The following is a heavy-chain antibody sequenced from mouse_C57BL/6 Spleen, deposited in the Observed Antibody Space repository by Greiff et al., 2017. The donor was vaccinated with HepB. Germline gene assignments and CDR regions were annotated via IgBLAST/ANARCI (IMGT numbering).Heavy chain of an antibody. J-gene: IGHJ2*01. Sequence: QVQLKESGAELARPGASVKLSCKASGYTFTSYGISWVKQRTGQGLEWIGEIYPRSGNTYYNEKFKGKATLTADKSSSTAYMELRSLTSEDSAVYFCARLGPLYFDYWGQGTTLTVSS. CDR1: GYTFTSYG. CDR3: ARLGPLYFDY. CDR2: IYPRSGNT. D-gene: IGHD4-1*01. V-gene: IGHV1-81*01.